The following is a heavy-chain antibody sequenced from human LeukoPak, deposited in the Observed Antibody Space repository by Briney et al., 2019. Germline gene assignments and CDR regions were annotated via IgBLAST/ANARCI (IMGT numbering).Heavy chain of an antibody. D-gene: IGHD5-12*01. CDR2: IYYSGST. CDR1: GGSISSSSYY. V-gene: IGHV4-39*07. Sequence: PSETLSLTCTVSGGSISSSSYYWGWIRQPPGKGLEWIGSIYYSGSTYYNPSLKSRVTISVDTSKNQFSLKLSSVTAADTAVYYCASSVSGYGDYWGQGTLVTVSS. J-gene: IGHJ4*02. CDR3: ASSVSGYGDY.